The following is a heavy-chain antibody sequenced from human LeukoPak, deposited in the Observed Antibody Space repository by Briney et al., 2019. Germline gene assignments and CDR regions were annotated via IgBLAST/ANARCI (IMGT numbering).Heavy chain of an antibody. D-gene: IGHD6-6*01. CDR3: ARGDEYSSSSWFDP. Sequence: PGRSLRLSCAASGFTFSSYGMHWVRQAPGKGLEWVAVIWYDGSNKYYAGSVKGRLTISRDNSKITLYLQMNSLRAEDTAVYYCARGDEYSSSSWFDPWGQGTLVTVSS. V-gene: IGHV3-33*01. J-gene: IGHJ5*02. CDR2: IWYDGSNK. CDR1: GFTFSSYG.